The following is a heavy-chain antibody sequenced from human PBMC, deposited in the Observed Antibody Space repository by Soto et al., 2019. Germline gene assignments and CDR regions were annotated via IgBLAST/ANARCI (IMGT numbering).Heavy chain of an antibody. D-gene: IGHD6-13*01. J-gene: IGHJ6*02. V-gene: IGHV5-51*01. CDR3: ARPGGPEQHLGISYYYGMAV. CDR2: IHPGDSNA. CDR1: VYNFADYL. Sequence: PGESLKISCQGSVYNFADYLVGWVRQMPGKGLEWMGLIHPGDSNAKYNPSFQGQVTFSADKSSATAYLQWNSLQASDTATYYGARPGGPEQHLGISYYYGMAVWGQGTPVTVSS.